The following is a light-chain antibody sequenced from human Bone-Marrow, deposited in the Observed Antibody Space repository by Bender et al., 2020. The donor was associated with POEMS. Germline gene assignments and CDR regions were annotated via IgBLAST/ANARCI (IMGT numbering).Light chain of an antibody. Sequence: QSVLTQPPSASGTPGQRVTISCSGGSSNVGDNHVYWYQQLPRTAPKVLIYNSDQRPSGVPDRISGFKSGTSASLAISGLRSDDEAYYYCSAWDASLNAWVFGGGTSLTVL. CDR1: SSNVGDNH. V-gene: IGLV1-47*01. CDR2: NSD. J-gene: IGLJ3*02. CDR3: SAWDASLNAWV.